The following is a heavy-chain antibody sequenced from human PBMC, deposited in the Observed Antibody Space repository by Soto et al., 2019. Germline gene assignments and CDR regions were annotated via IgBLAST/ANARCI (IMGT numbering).Heavy chain of an antibody. CDR3: ARASRNYYDYLDV. J-gene: IGHJ6*03. Sequence: EVQLVESGGGLVQPGGSLRLSCAASGFTFSSYNMNWVRQAPGKGLEWISDISLSSSTIFYADSVKGRFTTYRDNAKNSPYLQMNSLRAEDTAVYYCARASRNYYDYLDVWGKGTTVTVSS. CDR1: GFTFSSYN. CDR2: ISLSSSTI. V-gene: IGHV3-48*01.